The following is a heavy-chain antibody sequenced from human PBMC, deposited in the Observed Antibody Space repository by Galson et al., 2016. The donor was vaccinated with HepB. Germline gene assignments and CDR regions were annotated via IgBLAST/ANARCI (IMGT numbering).Heavy chain of an antibody. V-gene: IGHV3-23*01. D-gene: IGHD6-6*01. CDR3: AKDGGPEYGGSSRAPYYCDY. CDR2: ISSSGDRV. CDR1: GFTFSIYA. Sequence: SLRLSCAVSGFTFSIYAMSWARQAPGKGLEWVSAISSSGDRVYYAYSVKGRFTISRDNSKNTLYLQMNSLRAEDAAVYYCAKDGGPEYGGSSRAPYYCDYWGQGTLVTVPS. J-gene: IGHJ4*02.